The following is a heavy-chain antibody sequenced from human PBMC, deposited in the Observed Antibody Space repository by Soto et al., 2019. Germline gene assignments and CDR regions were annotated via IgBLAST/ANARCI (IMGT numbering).Heavy chain of an antibody. V-gene: IGHV4-31*03. Sequence: QVQLQESGPGLVKPSQTLSLTCTVSGGSISSGGYYWSWIRQHPGKGLEWIGYIYYSGSTYYNPSRQRRVTISVDTSKNQCALKLSSVTAADTAVYYCARDTNYYDSRDYAMDVWGQGTTVTVSS. J-gene: IGHJ6*02. CDR1: GGSISSGGYY. CDR2: IYYSGST. D-gene: IGHD3-22*01. CDR3: ARDTNYYDSRDYAMDV.